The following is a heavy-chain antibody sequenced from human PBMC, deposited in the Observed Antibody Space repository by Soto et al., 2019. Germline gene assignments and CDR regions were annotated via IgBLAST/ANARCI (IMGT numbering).Heavy chain of an antibody. J-gene: IGHJ4*02. D-gene: IGHD2-15*01. CDR3: ARGSKDSYPGSRIFDF. V-gene: IGHV1-2*02. CDR1: GYTFTGYY. CDR2: INPNSGGT. Sequence: ASVKVSCKASGYTFTGYYMHWVRQAPGQGLEWMGWINPNSGGTNYAQKFQGRVTMTRDTSISTAYMELSSLRADDSAVYYCARGSKDSYPGSRIFDFWGRGTLVTVSS.